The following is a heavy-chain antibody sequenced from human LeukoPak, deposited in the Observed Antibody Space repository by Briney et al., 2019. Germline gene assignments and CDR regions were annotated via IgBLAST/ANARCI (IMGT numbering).Heavy chain of an antibody. CDR3: ARDPYSSTWSYGMDV. CDR2: MKQDGSET. Sequence: GGSLRLSCAASGFTFSNYWMSWVRQAPGKGLEWVANMKQDGSETHYVDSLKGRFTISRDNAKNSLFLQMNTLRAEDTAVYYCARDPYSSTWSYGMDVWGQGTTVTVSS. CDR1: GFTFSNYW. J-gene: IGHJ6*02. V-gene: IGHV3-7*05. D-gene: IGHD6-6*01.